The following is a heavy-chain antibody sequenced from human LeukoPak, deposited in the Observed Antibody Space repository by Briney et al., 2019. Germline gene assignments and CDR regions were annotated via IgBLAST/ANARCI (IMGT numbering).Heavy chain of an antibody. CDR2: IKQDGSEK. J-gene: IGHJ4*02. CDR3: ARESGQLAYRGYCFDS. D-gene: IGHD6-6*01. V-gene: IGHV3-7*05. Sequence: PGGSLRLSCAASGFTFSTYWMTWVRRAPGKGLEWVANIKQDGSEKYYVDSVKGRFTISRDNAKTSLYLQMNSLRAEDTAVYYCARESGQLAYRGYCFDSWGQGALVTVSS. CDR1: GFTFSTYW.